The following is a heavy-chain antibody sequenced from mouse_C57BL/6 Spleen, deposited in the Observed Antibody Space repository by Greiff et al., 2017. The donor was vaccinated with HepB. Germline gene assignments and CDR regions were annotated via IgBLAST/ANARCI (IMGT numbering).Heavy chain of an antibody. CDR3: ARCGTTVKDAMDY. CDR2: IDPSDSYT. D-gene: IGHD1-1*01. CDR1: GYTFTSYW. Sequence: QVQLQQPGVELVKPGASVKLSCKASGYTFTSYWMQWVKQRPGQGLEWIGEIDPSDSYTNYNQKFKGKATLTVDTSSSPAYMQLSSLTSEDSAVYYCARCGTTVKDAMDYWGQGTSVTVSS. J-gene: IGHJ4*01. V-gene: IGHV1-50*01.